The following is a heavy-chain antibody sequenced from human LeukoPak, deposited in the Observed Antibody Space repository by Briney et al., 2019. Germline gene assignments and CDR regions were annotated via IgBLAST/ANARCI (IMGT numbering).Heavy chain of an antibody. Sequence: GGSLRLSCAASGFTFSTYWMNWVRQAPGKGLEWVANIKRDGSEKYYVDSVKGRFTISRDNAKNSLYLQMNSLRTEDTGVYYCASPQRGSNNWNYFWGQGTLVTVSS. V-gene: IGHV3-7*01. J-gene: IGHJ4*02. CDR1: GFTFSTYW. CDR3: ASPQRGSNNWNYF. CDR2: IKRDGSEK. D-gene: IGHD1-7*01.